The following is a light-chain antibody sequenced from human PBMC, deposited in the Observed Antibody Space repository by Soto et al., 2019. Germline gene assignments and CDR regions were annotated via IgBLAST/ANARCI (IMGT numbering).Light chain of an antibody. CDR2: AAS. Sequence: DIQLTQSPSFLSASVGDRVTITCRASQGISSYLAWYQQKPGKAPKLLIYAASTLQSGVPSRFSGSRSGTEFTLTISSLQSEDCAVYYCQQHNNWPPITFGQGTRLEIK. CDR3: QQHNNWPPIT. V-gene: IGKV1-9*01. CDR1: QGISSY. J-gene: IGKJ5*01.